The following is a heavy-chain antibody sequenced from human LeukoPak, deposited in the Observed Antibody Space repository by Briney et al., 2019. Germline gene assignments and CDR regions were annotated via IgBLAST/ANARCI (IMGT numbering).Heavy chain of an antibody. D-gene: IGHD3/OR15-3a*01. CDR3: ARDFGLGDY. CDR2: ISYDGSNK. CDR1: GFTFSSYA. Sequence: GGSLRLSCAASGFTFSSYAMHWVRQAPGKGLEWVAVISYDGSNKYYADSVKGRFTISRDNAKNSLYLQMNSLRAEDTAVYYCARDFGLGDYWGQGTLVTASS. V-gene: IGHV3-30*04. J-gene: IGHJ4*02.